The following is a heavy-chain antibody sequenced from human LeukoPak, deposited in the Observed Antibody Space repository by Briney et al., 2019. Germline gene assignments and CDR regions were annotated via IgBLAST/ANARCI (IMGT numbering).Heavy chain of an antibody. Sequence: SETLSLTCAVYGGSFSGYYWSWIRQPPGKGLEWIGEINHSGSTNYNPSLKSRVTISVDTSKNQFSLKLSSVTAADTAVYYCARGVMDYYGSGSYYMLGCCAFDIWGQGTMVTVSS. V-gene: IGHV4-34*01. CDR2: INHSGST. CDR1: GGSFSGYY. J-gene: IGHJ3*02. D-gene: IGHD3-10*01. CDR3: ARGVMDYYGSGSYYMLGCCAFDI.